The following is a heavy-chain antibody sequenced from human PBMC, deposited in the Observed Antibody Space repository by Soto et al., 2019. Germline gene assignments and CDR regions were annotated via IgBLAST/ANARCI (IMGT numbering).Heavy chain of an antibody. CDR2: ISGSGGST. D-gene: IGHD3-10*01. CDR3: AKGHYGSGRRPAPPDY. CDR1: GFTFSSYA. Sequence: GGSLRLSCAASGFTFSSYAMSWVRQAPGKGLEWVSAISGSGGSTYYADSVKGRFTISRDNSKNTLYLQMNSLRAEDTAVYYCAKGHYGSGRRPAPPDYWGQGTLVTVSS. J-gene: IGHJ4*02. V-gene: IGHV3-23*01.